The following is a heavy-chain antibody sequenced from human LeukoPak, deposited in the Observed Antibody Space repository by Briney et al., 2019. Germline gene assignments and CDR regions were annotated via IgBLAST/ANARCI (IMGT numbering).Heavy chain of an antibody. D-gene: IGHD2-2*01. J-gene: IGHJ3*01. CDR2: ISGSGGST. CDR3: AKDGRCSSTSSSDAFDV. V-gene: IGHV3-23*01. CDR1: GFTFSSYA. Sequence: GGSLRLSCAASGFTFSSYAMSWVRQAPGKGLEWVSAISGSGGSTYYADSVKGRFTISRDNSKNTLYLQMNSLRAEDTAVYYCAKDGRCSSTSSSDAFDVWGQGTMVTVSS.